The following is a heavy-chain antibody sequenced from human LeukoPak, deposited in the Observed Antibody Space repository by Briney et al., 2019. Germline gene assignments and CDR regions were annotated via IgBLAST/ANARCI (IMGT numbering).Heavy chain of an antibody. CDR1: GFPFRSYG. V-gene: IGHV3-30*02. Sequence: PGGSLRLSCAASGFPFRSYGMHWVRQAPGKGLEWVAFIPYDGSSKNYADSVKGRFTISRDNPKNTLYLQVISLRAEDTAIYYCAKDNDGWAFDYWGQGTLVTVSS. CDR2: IPYDGSSK. CDR3: AKDNDGWAFDY. J-gene: IGHJ4*02. D-gene: IGHD5-24*01.